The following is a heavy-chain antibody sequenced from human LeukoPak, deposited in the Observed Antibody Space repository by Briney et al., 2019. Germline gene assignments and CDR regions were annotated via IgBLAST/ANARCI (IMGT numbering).Heavy chain of an antibody. V-gene: IGHV4-31*03. J-gene: IGHJ6*02. CDR3: ARDLPIYGMDV. Sequence: SETLSLTCTVSGGSISSGGYYWRWIRQHPGKGLEWIGYIYYSGSTYYNPSLKSRVTISVDTSKNQFSLKLSSVTAADTAVYYCARDLPIYGMDVWGQGPTVSVSS. CDR1: GGSISSGGYY. CDR2: IYYSGST.